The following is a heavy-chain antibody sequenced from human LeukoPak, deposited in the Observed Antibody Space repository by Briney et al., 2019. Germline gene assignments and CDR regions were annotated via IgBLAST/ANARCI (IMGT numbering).Heavy chain of an antibody. CDR1: GFSFNSFG. CDR3: ARQILRGSYFYYLDV. J-gene: IGHJ6*03. Sequence: GGSLRLSXAASGFSFNSFGMSWVRQTPGKGLEWVSSIHSRGDNTHYADSLEGRFTISRDTWKNTVYLQMNRLRVEDTATYYCARQILRGSYFYYLDVWGTGTPVTVSS. CDR2: IHSRGDNT. D-gene: IGHD3-10*01. V-gene: IGHV3-23*01.